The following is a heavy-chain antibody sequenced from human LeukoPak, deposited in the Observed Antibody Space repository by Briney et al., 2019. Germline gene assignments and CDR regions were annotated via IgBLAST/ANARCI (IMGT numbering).Heavy chain of an antibody. CDR3: AAQYYYGSGSYYDAEYFQQ. Sequence: PSETLSLTCTVSGGSISSYYWTWIRQRPGKGLEWIGYISYSGRTTYNPSLKSRVIISLDTSKNQFSLKLTSVTAADTAVYYCAAQYYYGSGSYYDAEYFQQWGQGILVTVSS. CDR1: GGSISSYY. D-gene: IGHD3-10*01. CDR2: ISYSGRT. V-gene: IGHV4-59*03. J-gene: IGHJ1*01.